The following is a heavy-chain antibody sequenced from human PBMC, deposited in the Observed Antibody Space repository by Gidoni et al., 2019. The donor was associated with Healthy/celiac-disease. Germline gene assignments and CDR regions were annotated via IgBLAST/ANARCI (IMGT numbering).Heavy chain of an antibody. CDR3: ARDRRNRDAFDI. V-gene: IGHV3-30*01. J-gene: IGHJ3*02. CDR2: ISYDGSNK. Sequence: QVQLVESGGGVVQPGRSLRLSCAASGFTFRSYAMHWVRKAPGKGLEWVAVISYDGSNKYYADSVKGRFTISRDNSKNTLYLQMNSLRAEDTAVYYCARDRRNRDAFDIRGQGTMVTVSS. CDR1: GFTFRSYA.